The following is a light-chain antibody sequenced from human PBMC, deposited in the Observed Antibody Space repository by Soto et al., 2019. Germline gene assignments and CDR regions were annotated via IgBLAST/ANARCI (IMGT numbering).Light chain of an antibody. CDR2: GDS. CDR3: QTFDSTLTISWV. J-gene: IGLJ3*02. V-gene: IGLV1-40*01. CDR1: SSNIGRGYD. Sequence: QSVLTQPPSVSGAPGQTVTISCTGISSNIGRGYDVHWYQQVPGSAPRLLLSGDSNRPSGVPDRFSGSRSGTSASLASTGLQAEDEADYYCQTFDSTLTISWVFGGGTKLTVL.